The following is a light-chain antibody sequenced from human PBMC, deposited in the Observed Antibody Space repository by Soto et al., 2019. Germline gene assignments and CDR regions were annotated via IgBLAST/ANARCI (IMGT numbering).Light chain of an antibody. Sequence: QMTQSPSSLSASVGDRVTITCRASQTISSWLAWYQQKPGKAPKLLIYKASTLKSGVPSRFSGSGSGTEFTLTISSLQPDDFATYYCQHYNSYSEAFGQGTKV. J-gene: IGKJ1*01. CDR1: QTISSW. V-gene: IGKV1-5*03. CDR3: QHYNSYSEA. CDR2: KAS.